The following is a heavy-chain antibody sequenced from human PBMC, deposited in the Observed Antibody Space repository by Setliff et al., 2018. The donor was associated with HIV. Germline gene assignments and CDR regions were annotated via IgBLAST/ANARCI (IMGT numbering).Heavy chain of an antibody. J-gene: IGHJ4*02. V-gene: IGHV4-39*07. CDR3: AAKKSGDYPFN. CDR2: IYYSGST. Sequence: SETLSLTCVVFNGSINSGTYYWGWIRQPPGKGLEWIGSIYYSGSTYYNPSLKSRVTISVDTSKNQFSLKVGSVTAADTAVYYCAAKKSGDYPFNWGQGTLVTVSS. CDR1: NGSINSGTYY. D-gene: IGHD4-17*01.